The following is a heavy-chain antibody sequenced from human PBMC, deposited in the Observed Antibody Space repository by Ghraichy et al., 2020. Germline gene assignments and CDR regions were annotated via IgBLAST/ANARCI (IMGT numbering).Heavy chain of an antibody. J-gene: IGHJ6*02. CDR1: GFTFSSYS. V-gene: IGHV3-48*01. CDR2: ISSSSSTI. Sequence: GGSLRLSCAASGFTFSSYSMNWVRQAPGKGLEWVSYISSSSSTIYYADSVKGRFTISRDNAKNSLYLQMNSLRAEDTAVYYCARDWNIAAAVHYGMDVWGQGTTVTVSS. CDR3: ARDWNIAAAVHYGMDV. D-gene: IGHD6-13*01.